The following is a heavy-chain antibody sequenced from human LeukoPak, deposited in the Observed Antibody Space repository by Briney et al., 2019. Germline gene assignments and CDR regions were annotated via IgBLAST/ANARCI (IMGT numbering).Heavy chain of an antibody. CDR3: ARAPRYSSGWYFDY. V-gene: IGHV3-53*01. CDR2: IYSDGST. CDR1: GFTVSSNY. Sequence: GGSLRLSCAASGFTVSSNYMSWVRQAPGKGLEWVSIIYSDGSTYYANSVKGRFTTSRDNSKNMLSLQMNSLRAEDTAVYYCARAPRYSSGWYFDYWGQGTLVTVSS. D-gene: IGHD6-19*01. J-gene: IGHJ4*02.